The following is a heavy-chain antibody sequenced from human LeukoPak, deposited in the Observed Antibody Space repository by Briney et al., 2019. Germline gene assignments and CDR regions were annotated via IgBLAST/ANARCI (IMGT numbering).Heavy chain of an antibody. CDR2: IYYSGST. Sequence: PSETLSHTCTVSGGSISSHYWSWIRQPPGKGLEWIGSIYYSGSTYYNPSLKSRVTISVDTSKNQFSLRLSPVTAADMAVYFCARLGYSVSWTDCWGQGTLVTVSS. D-gene: IGHD6-13*01. CDR3: ARLGYSVSWTDC. CDR1: GGSISSHY. J-gene: IGHJ4*02. V-gene: IGHV4-59*05.